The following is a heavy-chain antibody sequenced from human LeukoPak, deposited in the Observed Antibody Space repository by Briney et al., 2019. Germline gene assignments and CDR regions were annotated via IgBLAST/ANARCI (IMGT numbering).Heavy chain of an antibody. V-gene: IGHV6-1*01. CDR2: TLYRSKWYN. CDR3: ARGSYGAFDI. D-gene: IGHD3-10*01. J-gene: IGHJ3*02. CDR1: GDSVSSNSVA. Sequence: SQTLSLTCAISGDSVSSNSVAWNWIRQSPSRGLEWLGRTLYRSKWYNDYAVSVKSRIIINPDPSKNQFTLQLNSVSPEDTAVYYCARGSYGAFDIWAQGTMVTVSS.